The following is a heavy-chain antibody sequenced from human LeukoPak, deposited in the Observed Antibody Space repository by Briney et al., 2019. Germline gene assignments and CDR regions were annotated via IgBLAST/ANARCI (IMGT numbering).Heavy chain of an antibody. CDR3: AKSLRYFDWLLPENYYYYGMDV. CDR2: IKQDGSEK. J-gene: IGHJ6*02. CDR1: GFTFSSYW. Sequence: AGGSLRLSCAASGFTFSSYWMHWVRHAPGKGLVWVANIKQDGSEKYYVDSVKGRFTISRDNAKNSLYLQMNSLRAEDTAVYYCAKSLRYFDWLLPENYYYYGMDVWGQGTTVTVSS. V-gene: IGHV3-7*01. D-gene: IGHD3-9*01.